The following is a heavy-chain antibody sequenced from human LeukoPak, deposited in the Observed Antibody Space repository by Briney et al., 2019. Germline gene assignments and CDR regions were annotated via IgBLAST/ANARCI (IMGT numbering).Heavy chain of an antibody. D-gene: IGHD2-15*01. CDR3: AKDPYRVVVATGNYLDP. V-gene: IGHV3-30*18. CDR2: ISHDGSNV. J-gene: IGHJ5*02. CDR1: GFTFSSYG. Sequence: GGSLRLSCAASGFTFSSYGMHWVRQAPGKGLEWVAVISHDGSNVYYGDSVKGRFSISRDNSKNTLYLQMNSLRAEDTAVYYCAKDPYRVVVATGNYLDPWGQGTLVTVSS.